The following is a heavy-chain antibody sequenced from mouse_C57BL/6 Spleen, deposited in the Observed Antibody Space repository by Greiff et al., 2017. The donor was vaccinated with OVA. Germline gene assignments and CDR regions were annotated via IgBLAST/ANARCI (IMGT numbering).Heavy chain of an antibody. CDR3: ARWLYDYGGDY. D-gene: IGHD2-4*01. Sequence: EVQLQQSGPELVKPGASVKISCKASGYSFTGYYMNWVKQSPEKSLEWIGEINPSAGGTTYNQKFKAKATLTVDKSSSTAYMQLKSLTSEDSAVYYCARWLYDYGGDYWGQGTTLTVSS. CDR2: INPSAGGT. V-gene: IGHV1-42*01. J-gene: IGHJ2*01. CDR1: GYSFTGYY.